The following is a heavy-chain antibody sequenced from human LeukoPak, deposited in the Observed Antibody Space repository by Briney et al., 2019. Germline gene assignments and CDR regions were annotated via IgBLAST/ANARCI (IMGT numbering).Heavy chain of an antibody. CDR1: GGSFSGYY. CDR3: ARGYIVVVVAATDSNWFDP. D-gene: IGHD2-15*01. V-gene: IGHV4-34*01. Sequence: PSETLSLTCAVYGGSFSGYYWSWIRQPPGKGLEWIGEINHSGSTNYNPSLKSRVTISVDTSKNQFSLKLSSVTAADTAVYYCARGYIVVVVAATDSNWFDPWGQGTPVTVSS. CDR2: INHSGST. J-gene: IGHJ5*02.